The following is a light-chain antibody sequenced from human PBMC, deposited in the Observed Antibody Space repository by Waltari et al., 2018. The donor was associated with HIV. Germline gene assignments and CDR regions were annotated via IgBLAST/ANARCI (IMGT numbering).Light chain of an antibody. CDR1: SSTIGSNT. J-gene: IGLJ2*01. V-gene: IGLV1-44*01. Sequence: QSVLTQPPSASGTPGQRVTIPCSGRSSTIGSNTVNWYQQPPGTAPKLLIYINNQRPSGVPDRFSGSKSGTSASLAISVLQSEDEADYYCAAWDDSLNGGVVFGGGTKLTVL. CDR2: INN. CDR3: AAWDDSLNGGVV.